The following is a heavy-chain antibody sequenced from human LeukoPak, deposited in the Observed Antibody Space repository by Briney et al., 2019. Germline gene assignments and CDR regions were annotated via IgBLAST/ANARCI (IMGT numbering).Heavy chain of an antibody. CDR1: GGTFSSYS. D-gene: IGHD4-17*01. CDR3: AREDNLDYGDPYFDY. CDR2: IIPIFGTA. V-gene: IGHV1-69*13. J-gene: IGHJ4*02. Sequence: ASVKVSCKASGGTFSSYSISWVRQAPGQGLEWMGGIIPIFGTANYAQKFQGRVTITADESTSTAYMELSSLRSEDTAVYYCAREDNLDYGDPYFDYWGQGTLVTVSS.